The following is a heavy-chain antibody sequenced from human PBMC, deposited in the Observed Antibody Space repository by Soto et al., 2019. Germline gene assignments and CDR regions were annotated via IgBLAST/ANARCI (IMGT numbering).Heavy chain of an antibody. CDR3: ARSTFYSDGSNYSPFDY. J-gene: IGHJ4*02. CDR2: FYYTGSI. Sequence: PSETLSLTCTVSGGSVSSGNYYWSWIRQPPGEGLEWIGYFYYTGSINYNPSLKSRVTISIDASKNQFSLRLSSVTAADTAVYYCARSTFYSDGSNYSPFDYWGQGTLVTVSS. CDR1: GGSVSSGNYY. V-gene: IGHV4-61*01. D-gene: IGHD3-22*01.